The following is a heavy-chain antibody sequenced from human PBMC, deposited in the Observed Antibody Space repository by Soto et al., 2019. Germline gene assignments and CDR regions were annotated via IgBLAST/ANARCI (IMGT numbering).Heavy chain of an antibody. D-gene: IGHD5-12*01. CDR3: AKSFGSGYDSDY. V-gene: IGHV3-23*01. CDR1: VFPFSSYA. J-gene: IGHJ4*02. Sequence: GGSLRLSCAASVFPFSSYAMSWVRQAPGKGLEWVSAISGSGGSTYYADSVKGRFTISRDNSKNTLYLQMNSLRAEDTAVYYCAKSFGSGYDSDYWGQGTLVTVSS. CDR2: ISGSGGST.